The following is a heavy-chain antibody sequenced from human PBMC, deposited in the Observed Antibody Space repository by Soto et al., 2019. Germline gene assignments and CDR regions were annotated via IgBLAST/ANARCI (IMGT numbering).Heavy chain of an antibody. Sequence: GGSLRLSCAASGFTFSSYEMNWVRQAPGRGLEWVSYISSSGSTIYYADSVKGRFTISRDNAKNSLYLQMNSLRAEDTAVYYCARVKRPDAFDIWGQGTMVTVSS. CDR2: ISSSGSTI. CDR3: ARVKRPDAFDI. CDR1: GFTFSSYE. J-gene: IGHJ3*02. V-gene: IGHV3-48*03.